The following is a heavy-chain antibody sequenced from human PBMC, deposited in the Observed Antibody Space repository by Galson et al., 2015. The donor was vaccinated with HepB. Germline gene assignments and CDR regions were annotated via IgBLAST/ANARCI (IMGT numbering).Heavy chain of an antibody. Sequence: SLRLSCAASGFTVSSNYMSWVRQAPGKGLEWVSGIYSGGSTYYADSVKGRFTISRDNYKNTLYLQVNSLRAEDTAVYYCARTGRTGGRSDYWGQGTLVTVSS. CDR1: GFTVSSNY. CDR3: ARTGRTGGRSDY. D-gene: IGHD1/OR15-1a*01. J-gene: IGHJ4*02. V-gene: IGHV3-66*01. CDR2: IYSGGST.